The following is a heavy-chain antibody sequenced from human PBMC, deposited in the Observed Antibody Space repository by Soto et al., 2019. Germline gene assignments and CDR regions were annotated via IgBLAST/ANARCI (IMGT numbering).Heavy chain of an antibody. Sequence: GGSLRLSCAASGFTFSSYAMSWVRQAPGKGLEWVSAISGSGGSTYYADSVKGRFTISRDNSKNTLYLQMNSLRAEDTAVYYCAKFRVWFGESDGTFDIWGQGTMVTVSS. D-gene: IGHD3-10*01. V-gene: IGHV3-23*01. J-gene: IGHJ3*02. CDR3: AKFRVWFGESDGTFDI. CDR2: ISGSGGST. CDR1: GFTFSSYA.